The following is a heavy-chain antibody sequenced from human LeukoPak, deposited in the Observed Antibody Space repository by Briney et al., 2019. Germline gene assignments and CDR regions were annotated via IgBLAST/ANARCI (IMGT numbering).Heavy chain of an antibody. Sequence: PGGSLRLSCAASGFTFSSFSMNWVRQAPGKGLEWVSSIRSSGTYIYYPDSLKGRFTISRDNANNSLYLQMNSLRAEDTAVYYCARASSGWAVDLYYFDYWGQGTLVTVSS. CDR1: GFTFSSFS. V-gene: IGHV3-21*01. D-gene: IGHD6-19*01. J-gene: IGHJ4*02. CDR3: ARASSGWAVDLYYFDY. CDR2: IRSSGTYI.